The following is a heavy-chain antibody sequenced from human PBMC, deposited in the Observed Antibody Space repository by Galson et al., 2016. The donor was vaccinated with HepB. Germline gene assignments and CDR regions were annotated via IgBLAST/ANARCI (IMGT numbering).Heavy chain of an antibody. J-gene: IGHJ6*02. V-gene: IGHV3-23*01. CDR1: GFNFTNFA. Sequence: LRLSCAASGFNFTNFAMSWVRQAPGKGLEWVSVISHRGDDTYYADSVKGRFTISRDNSKNTVSLQMNSLRAEDTAVYYCAKDESSGGSCYPGCYYYGMDVWGQGTTVTVSS. CDR3: AKDESSGGSCYPGCYYYGMDV. CDR2: ISHRGDDT. D-gene: IGHD2-15*01.